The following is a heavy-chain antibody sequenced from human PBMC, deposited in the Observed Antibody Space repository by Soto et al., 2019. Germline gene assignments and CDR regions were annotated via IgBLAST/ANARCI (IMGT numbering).Heavy chain of an antibody. CDR2: ISYDGTNK. CDR3: ARDPKTSGGQHWAFNYFDS. CDR1: GXSFSISP. D-gene: IGHD7-27*01. V-gene: IGHV3-30-3*01. Sequence: GSLRLACAASGXSFSISPMHWVRQAPGKGPEWVALISYDGTNKFYADSVKCRFTISRDNSKITLYLQVDSLRPEDAAAYYCARDPKTSGGQHWAFNYFDSWGQGTLVTVSS. J-gene: IGHJ4*02.